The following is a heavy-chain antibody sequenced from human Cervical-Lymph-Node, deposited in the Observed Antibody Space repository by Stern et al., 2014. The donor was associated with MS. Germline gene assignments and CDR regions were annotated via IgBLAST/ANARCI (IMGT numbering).Heavy chain of an antibody. J-gene: IGHJ6*02. CDR1: GGTFSSYT. D-gene: IGHD3-3*01. CDR2: IIPILGIA. CDR3: AREIRSRGEVPSNSYYYYYGMDV. Sequence: QVQLGQSGAEVKKPGSSVKVSCKASGGTFSSYTISWVRQAPGQGLEWMGRIIPILGIANYAQKFQGRVTITADKSTSTAYMELSSLRSEDTAVYYCAREIRSRGEVPSNSYYYYYGMDVWGQGTTVTVSS. V-gene: IGHV1-69*09.